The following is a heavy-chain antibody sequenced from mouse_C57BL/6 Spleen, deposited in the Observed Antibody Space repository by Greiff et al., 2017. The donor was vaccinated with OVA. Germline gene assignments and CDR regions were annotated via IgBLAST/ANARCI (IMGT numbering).Heavy chain of an antibody. CDR1: GYTFTEYT. D-gene: IGHD1-1*01. CDR2: FYPGSGSI. J-gene: IGHJ3*01. Sequence: VQGVESGAELVKPGASVKLSCKASGYTFTEYTIHWVKQRSGQGLEWIGWFYPGSGSIKYNEKFKDKATLTADKSSSTVYMELSRLTSEDSAVYFCARHEDPPPSTVPFAYWGQGTLVTVSA. V-gene: IGHV1-62-2*01. CDR3: ARHEDPPPSTVPFAY.